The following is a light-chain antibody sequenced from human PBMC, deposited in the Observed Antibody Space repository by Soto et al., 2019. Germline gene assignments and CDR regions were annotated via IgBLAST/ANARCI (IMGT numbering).Light chain of an antibody. CDR1: QSVRNS. CDR2: DAS. V-gene: IGKV3-11*01. Sequence: EIVVTQSPATLSLSPGERATLSCTVSQSVRNSVGWFQQKPGQAPRLLIYDASDTASGVPARFSGSGFGTDFTLTISDLEPEDFAVYYCQQRGSWLWTFGQGTKVDIK. J-gene: IGKJ1*01. CDR3: QQRGSWLWT.